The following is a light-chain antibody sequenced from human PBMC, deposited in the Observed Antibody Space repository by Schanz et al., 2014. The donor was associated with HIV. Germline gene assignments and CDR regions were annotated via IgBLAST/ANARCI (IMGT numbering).Light chain of an antibody. V-gene: IGKV1-17*01. CDR2: AAS. Sequence: DIQMTQSPSSQSASVGDRVTITCRASQDIGNDLGWYQQKPGQAPKRLIYAASKLQSGVPSRFIGSGSGTEFALTISSLQPDDFATYYCLQYHAFPWTFGQGTKVDVK. CDR1: QDIGND. J-gene: IGKJ1*01. CDR3: LQYHAFPWT.